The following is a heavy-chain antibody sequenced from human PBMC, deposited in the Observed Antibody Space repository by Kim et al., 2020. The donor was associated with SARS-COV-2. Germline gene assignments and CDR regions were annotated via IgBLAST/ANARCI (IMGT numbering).Heavy chain of an antibody. Sequence: GGSLRLSCAASGFTFSSYSMNWVRQAPGKGLEWVSSISSSSSYIYYADSVKGRFTISRDNAKNSLYLQMNSLRAEDTAVYYCARDRSLQDAFDIWGQGTMVTVSS. V-gene: IGHV3-21*04. CDR3: ARDRSLQDAFDI. CDR1: GFTFSSYS. CDR2: ISSSSSYI. J-gene: IGHJ3*02.